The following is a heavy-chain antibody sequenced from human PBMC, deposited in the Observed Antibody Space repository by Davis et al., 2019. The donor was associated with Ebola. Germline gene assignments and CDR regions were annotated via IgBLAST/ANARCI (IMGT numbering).Heavy chain of an antibody. CDR1: GYTFMNYD. J-gene: IGHJ4*02. CDR3: ARGLDFGDYTDY. V-gene: IGHV1-8*02. Sequence: ASVKVSCKASGYTFMNYDIAWVRQATGQGLEWMGWMNPNSGNTGYAQKFQGRVTTTRDKSTSTVYMELRSLRSDDTAVYYCARGLDFGDYTDYWGQGTLVTVAS. CDR2: MNPNSGNT. D-gene: IGHD4-17*01.